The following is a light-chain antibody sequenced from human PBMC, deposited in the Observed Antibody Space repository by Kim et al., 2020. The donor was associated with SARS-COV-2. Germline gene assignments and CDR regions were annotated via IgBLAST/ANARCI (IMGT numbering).Light chain of an antibody. CDR2: YDS. Sequence: SYELTQPPSVSVVPGKTARITCEGNNIGSKSVHWYQQKPGQAPVAVIYYDSDRPSGIPERFSGSKSGNTATLTISTVEAGDEADYYCQLWHYGGDPPYVFGAGTKVTVL. CDR3: QLWHYGGDPPYV. J-gene: IGLJ1*01. CDR1: NIGSKS. V-gene: IGLV3-21*04.